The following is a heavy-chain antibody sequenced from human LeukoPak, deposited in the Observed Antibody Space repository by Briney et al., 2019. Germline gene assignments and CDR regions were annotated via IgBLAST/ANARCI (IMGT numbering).Heavy chain of an antibody. CDR1: GYTFTSYG. CDR3: ARARGVIHGGDAFDI. CDR2: ICAYNGNT. D-gene: IGHD3-10*01. J-gene: IGHJ3*02. Sequence: ASVTVSCKASGYTFTSYGISRVRQPPGQGLERMGWICAYNGNTNFAQKLQGRVTMTTDTSTSTAYMELRSLRSDDTAVYYCARARGVIHGGDAFDIWGQGTMVTVSS. V-gene: IGHV1-18*01.